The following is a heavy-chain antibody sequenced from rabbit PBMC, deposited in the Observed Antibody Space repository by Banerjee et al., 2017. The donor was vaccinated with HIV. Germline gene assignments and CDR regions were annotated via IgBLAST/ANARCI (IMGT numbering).Heavy chain of an antibody. Sequence: QSLEESGGGLVQPEGSLTLTCKASGFDFSSNAMCWVRQAPGKRPEWIACIATGSSGSTDYASWAKGRFTISGTSSTTVTLQMTSLTVADTATYFCARDRDSSTKYYFDLWGPGTLVTVS. V-gene: IGHV1S40*01. D-gene: IGHD1-1*01. CDR3: ARDRDSSTKYYFDL. CDR2: IATGSSGST. J-gene: IGHJ4*01. CDR1: GFDFSSNA.